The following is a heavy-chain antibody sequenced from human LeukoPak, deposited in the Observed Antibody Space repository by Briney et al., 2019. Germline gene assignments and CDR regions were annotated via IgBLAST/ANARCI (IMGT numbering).Heavy chain of an antibody. V-gene: IGHV4-34*01. Sequence: PSETPSLTCAVYGGSFSGYYWSWIRQPPGKGLEWIGEINHSGSTNYNPSLKSRVTISVDTSKNQSSLKLSSVTAADTAVYYCARPHARIAAAGTYFDYWGQGTLVTVSS. J-gene: IGHJ4*02. CDR3: ARPHARIAAAGTYFDY. CDR1: GGSFSGYY. D-gene: IGHD6-13*01. CDR2: INHSGST.